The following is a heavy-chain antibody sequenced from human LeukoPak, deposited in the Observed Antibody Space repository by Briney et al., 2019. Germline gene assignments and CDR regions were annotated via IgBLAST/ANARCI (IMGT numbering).Heavy chain of an antibody. CDR2: IYSDGRT. Sequence: GGSLRLSCAASGFTVSSNYMSWVRQAPGKGLEWVSVIYSDGRTYYADSVKGRFTISRDNSKNTLYLQMNSLRAEDTAVYYCARGRGGFWRTEIDYWGQGTLVTVSS. CDR1: GFTVSSNY. V-gene: IGHV3-53*01. D-gene: IGHD3-3*01. CDR3: ARGRGGFWRTEIDY. J-gene: IGHJ4*02.